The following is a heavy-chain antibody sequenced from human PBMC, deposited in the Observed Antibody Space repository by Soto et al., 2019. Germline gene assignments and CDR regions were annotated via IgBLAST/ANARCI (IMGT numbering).Heavy chain of an antibody. Sequence: SETLSLTCAVYHGSLSDYYWSWIRQPPGKGLEWIGEINHSGSTNYNPSLRSRVTISVDTSKNQFSLKLYSVTAADTAVYYCARGLAGYCSSTSCSGGFDYWGQGTLVT. CDR1: HGSLSDYY. J-gene: IGHJ4*02. CDR2: INHSGST. V-gene: IGHV4-34*01. CDR3: ARGLAGYCSSTSCSGGFDY. D-gene: IGHD2-2*01.